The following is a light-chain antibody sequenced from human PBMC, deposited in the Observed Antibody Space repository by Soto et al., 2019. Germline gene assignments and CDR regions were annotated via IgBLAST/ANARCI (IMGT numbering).Light chain of an antibody. Sequence: EIVLTQSPGTLSLSPGERATLSCRASQSVTSNYLAWYQQKPGQPPRLLIYGASSRATGIPDTFSGSGSGTDFTLTISRLEPEDFAVYYCQQYGSSPLTFGGGTKVEIK. CDR3: QQYGSSPLT. V-gene: IGKV3-20*01. CDR1: QSVTSNY. J-gene: IGKJ4*01. CDR2: GAS.